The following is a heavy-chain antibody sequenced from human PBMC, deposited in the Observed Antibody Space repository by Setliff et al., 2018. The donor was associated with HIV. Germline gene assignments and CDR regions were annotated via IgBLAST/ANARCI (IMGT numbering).Heavy chain of an antibody. Sequence: PSETLSLTCAVSGYSISSGHYWGWIRQPPGKGLEWIGSIYHSGTTYDNPSLKSRVTISVDTSKNQFSLKLSSVTAADTAVYYCAGFPLSSSWYFYWGQGTLVTVSS. J-gene: IGHJ4*02. D-gene: IGHD6-13*01. V-gene: IGHV4-38-2*01. CDR1: GYSISSGHY. CDR3: AGFPLSSSWYFY. CDR2: IYHSGTT.